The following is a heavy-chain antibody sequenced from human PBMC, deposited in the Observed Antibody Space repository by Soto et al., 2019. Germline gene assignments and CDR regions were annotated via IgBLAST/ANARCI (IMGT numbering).Heavy chain of an antibody. D-gene: IGHD6-13*01. CDR1: GFTFSRNW. Sequence: EVYLVQSGGGLVQPGGSLRLSCVASGFTFSRNWMSWVRQAPGKGPEWVASITEDGSTKYYGDSVQGRFTISRDNAKSSLYLQMNGLRPENTDVYYCAREGNWGQGTLVTVPS. CDR3: AREGN. J-gene: IGHJ4*02. V-gene: IGHV3-7*04. CDR2: ITEDGSTK.